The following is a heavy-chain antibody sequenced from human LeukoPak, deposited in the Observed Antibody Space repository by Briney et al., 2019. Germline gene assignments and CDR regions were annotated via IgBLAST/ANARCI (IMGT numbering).Heavy chain of an antibody. V-gene: IGHV4-39*02. J-gene: IGHJ3*02. CDR1: GGSISSSSYY. Sequence: SETLSLTCTVSGGSISSSSYYWGWIRQPPGKGLEWIGSIYYSGSTYYNPSLKSRVTISVDTSKNQFSLKLSSVTAADTAVYYCAREVEMATIHAFDIWGQGTMVTVSS. CDR3: AREVEMATIHAFDI. CDR2: IYYSGST. D-gene: IGHD5-24*01.